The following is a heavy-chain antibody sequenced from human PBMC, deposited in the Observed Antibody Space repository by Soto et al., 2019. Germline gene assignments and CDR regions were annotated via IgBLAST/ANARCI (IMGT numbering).Heavy chain of an antibody. J-gene: IGHJ6*02. V-gene: IGHV4-4*02. CDR3: AGEYYDFWIGYLGMDV. D-gene: IGHD3-3*01. CDR1: GGSISSSNW. Sequence: QVQLQESGPGLVKPSGTLSLTCAVSGGSISSSNWWSWVRQPPGKGLEWIGEIYHSGSTNYNPSLKSRVTISVDKSKNQFSLKLGSVTAADTAVYYCAGEYYDFWIGYLGMDVWGQGTTVTVSS. CDR2: IYHSGST.